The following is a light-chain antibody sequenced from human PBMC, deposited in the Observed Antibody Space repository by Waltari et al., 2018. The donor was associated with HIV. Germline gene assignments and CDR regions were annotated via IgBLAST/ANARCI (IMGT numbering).Light chain of an antibody. CDR3: QQYTSYPWT. Sequence: DIQMTQSPSTLSASVGDRVTITCRASQSIKSWLAWFQQKPGKAHKLLIYKASSLESGVPSRFSGSGSGTEFTLTIISLQPDDFATYYCQQYTSYPWTFGQGTKVEIK. J-gene: IGKJ1*01. CDR2: KAS. V-gene: IGKV1-5*03. CDR1: QSIKSW.